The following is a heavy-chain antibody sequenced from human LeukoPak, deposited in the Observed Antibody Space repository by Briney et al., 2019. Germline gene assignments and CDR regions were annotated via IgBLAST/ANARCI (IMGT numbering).Heavy chain of an antibody. CDR3: ARGFGVVVVAATLAFDI. CDR1: GGSISSGGYS. J-gene: IGHJ3*02. V-gene: IGHV4-30-2*01. CDR2: IYHSGST. Sequence: SQTLSLTCAVSGGSISSGGYSWSWIRQPPGKGLEWIGYIYHSGSTYYNPSLKSRVTISVDRSKNQFSLKLSSVTAADTAVYYCARGFGVVVVAATLAFDIWGQGTMVTVSS. D-gene: IGHD2-15*01.